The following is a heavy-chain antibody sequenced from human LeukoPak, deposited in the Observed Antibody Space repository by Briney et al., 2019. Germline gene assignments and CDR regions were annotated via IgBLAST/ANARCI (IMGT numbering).Heavy chain of an antibody. V-gene: IGHV3-7*01. Sequence: GGSLRLSCAASGLTFSTYWMSWVRQAPGKGLERVANIKQDGSEKYYVDSVKGRFTISRDNAKNSVYLQMNSLRAEDTAVYYCAVEISRLVIHAFDLWGQGTMVTVSS. CDR2: IKQDGSEK. J-gene: IGHJ3*01. CDR3: AVEISRLVIHAFDL. CDR1: GLTFSTYW. D-gene: IGHD3-9*01.